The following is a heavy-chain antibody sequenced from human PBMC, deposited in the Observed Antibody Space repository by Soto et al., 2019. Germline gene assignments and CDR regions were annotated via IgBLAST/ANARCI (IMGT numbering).Heavy chain of an antibody. D-gene: IGHD3-10*01. J-gene: IGHJ4*02. CDR1: GGSFSGYY. CDR3: ARGRGSGSYGARKRDER. Sequence: QVQLQQWGVGLLKPSETLSLTCAVYGGSFSGYYWSWIRQPPGKGLEWIGEINHSGSTNYNPSLKSRVTISVDTSKNQFSLKLSSVTAADTAVYYCARGRGSGSYGARKRDERWGQGTLVTVSS. V-gene: IGHV4-34*01. CDR2: INHSGST.